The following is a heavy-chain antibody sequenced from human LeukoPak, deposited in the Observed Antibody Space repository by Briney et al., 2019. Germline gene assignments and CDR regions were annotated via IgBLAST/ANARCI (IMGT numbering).Heavy chain of an antibody. J-gene: IGHJ4*02. CDR1: GFTFSTYW. CDR3: ARAVTSTEGY. V-gene: IGHV3-7*03. D-gene: IGHD4-17*01. Sequence: GGSLRLSCAASGFTFSTYWMTWVRQAPGKGLEWVASINQDGSGKFYVDSVKGRFTTSRDNAQKSLYLEMNSLRAEDTAFYYCARAVTSTEGYWGQGTLVTVSS. CDR2: INQDGSGK.